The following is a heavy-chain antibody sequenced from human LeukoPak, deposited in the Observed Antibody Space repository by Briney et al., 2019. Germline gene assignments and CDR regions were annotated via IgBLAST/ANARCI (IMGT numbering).Heavy chain of an antibody. CDR3: ARERDNVNDY. CDR1: GGSIRSFY. CDR2: FHTTGST. Sequence: PSGTLSLTCTVSGGSIRSFYWTWIRQSAGKGLEWIGRFHTTGSTSYNPSLKSRVTMSVDASKNQFYLKLNSVTAADTAVYYCARERDNVNDYWGQGTLVTVSS. V-gene: IGHV4-4*07. D-gene: IGHD1-1*01. J-gene: IGHJ4*02.